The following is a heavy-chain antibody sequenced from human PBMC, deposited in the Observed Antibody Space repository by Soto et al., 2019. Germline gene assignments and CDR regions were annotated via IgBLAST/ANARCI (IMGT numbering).Heavy chain of an antibody. V-gene: IGHV1-2*02. J-gene: IGHJ5*02. CDR3: ASRNPYIMAFDP. Sequence: ASVKVSCKASGYTFTGYYMHWVRQAPGQGLEWMGWINPNSGGTNYAQKFQGRVTMTRDTSISTAYMELSRLRSDDTAVYYRASRNPYIMAFDPWGQGTLVTVSS. CDR1: GYTFTGYY. D-gene: IGHD4-4*01. CDR2: INPNSGGT.